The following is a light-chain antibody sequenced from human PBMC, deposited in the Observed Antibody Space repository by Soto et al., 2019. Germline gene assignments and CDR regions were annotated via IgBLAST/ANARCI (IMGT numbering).Light chain of an antibody. CDR1: QGISNY. V-gene: IGKV1-27*01. CDR2: AAS. J-gene: IGKJ3*01. Sequence: DIQMTQSPSSLSASVGDRVTITCRASQGISNYLAGYQQKPGQVPKLLIYAASTLQSGVPSRLSGSGSGTDFTLTISSLQPEDVGSYYCQKYNSGPPVTFGPGTKVDIK. CDR3: QKYNSGPPVT.